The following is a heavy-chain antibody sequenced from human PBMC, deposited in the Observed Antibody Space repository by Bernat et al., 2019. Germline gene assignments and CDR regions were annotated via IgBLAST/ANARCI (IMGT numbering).Heavy chain of an antibody. CDR3: ARDQEVVVAATTGSFDY. CDR2: ISAYNGNT. CDR1: GGTFSSYA. D-gene: IGHD2-15*01. V-gene: IGHV1-18*01. J-gene: IGHJ4*02. Sequence: QVQLVQSGAEVKKPGSSVKVSCKASGGTFSSYAISWVRQAPGQGLEWMGGISAYNGNTNYAQKLQGRVTMTTDTSTSTAYMELRSLRSDDTAVYYCARDQEVVVAATTGSFDYWGQGTLVTVSS.